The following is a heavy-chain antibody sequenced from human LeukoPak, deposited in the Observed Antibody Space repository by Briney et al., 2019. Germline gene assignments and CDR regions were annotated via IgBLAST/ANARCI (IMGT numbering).Heavy chain of an antibody. J-gene: IGHJ3*02. CDR2: ISAYNGNT. Sequence: ASVKVSCKASGYTFTSYGISWVRQAPGQGLEWMGWISAYNGNTNYAQKLQGRVTMTTDTSTSTAYMELRSLRSDDTAVYYCARDFGYQLPLNNAFDNWGQGTMVTVSS. V-gene: IGHV1-18*01. D-gene: IGHD2-2*01. CDR3: ARDFGYQLPLNNAFDN. CDR1: GYTFTSYG.